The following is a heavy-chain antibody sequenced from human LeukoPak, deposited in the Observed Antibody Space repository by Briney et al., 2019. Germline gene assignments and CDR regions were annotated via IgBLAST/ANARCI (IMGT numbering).Heavy chain of an antibody. CDR2: ISVSGGST. D-gene: IGHD3-22*01. V-gene: IGHV3-23*01. J-gene: IGHJ4*02. CDR3: AKVSSSSGYFIH. CDR1: GFTFSSYA. Sequence: GGSLRLSRAASGFTFSSYAIHWVRQAPGKGLAWVSGISVSGGSTYYADSVKGRFTISRDNSKNTLYLQMNSLRVGDTAVYYCAKVSSSSGYFIHWGQGTLVTVSS.